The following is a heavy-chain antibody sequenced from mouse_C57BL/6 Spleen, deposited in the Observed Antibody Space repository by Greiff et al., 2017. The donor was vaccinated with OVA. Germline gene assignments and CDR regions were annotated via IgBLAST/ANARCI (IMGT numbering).Heavy chain of an antibody. Sequence: EVKLVESGGGLVQPKGSLKLSCAASGFSFNTYAMNWVRQAPGKGLEWVARIRSKSNNYATYYADSVKDRFTISRDDSESMLYLQMNNLKTEDTAMYYCVRQGDPRYFDVWGTGTTVTVSS. CDR3: VRQGDPRYFDV. D-gene: IGHD3-3*01. CDR2: IRSKSNNYAT. V-gene: IGHV10-1*01. CDR1: GFSFNTYA. J-gene: IGHJ1*03.